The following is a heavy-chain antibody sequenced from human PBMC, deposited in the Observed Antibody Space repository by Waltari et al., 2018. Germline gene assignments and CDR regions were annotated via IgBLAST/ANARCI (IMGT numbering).Heavy chain of an antibody. V-gene: IGHV4-34*01. D-gene: IGHD1-26*01. CDR3: ARAWISLILGATSAFDI. CDR1: GGSFSGYY. Sequence: QVQLQQWGAGLLKPSETLSLTCAVYGGSFSGYYWSWIRQPPGKGLEWIGEINHSGSTDSTPSHKSRVTRSVDTSKNQFSLKLSSVTAADTAVYYCARAWISLILGATSAFDIWGQGTMVTVS. CDR2: INHSGST. J-gene: IGHJ3*02.